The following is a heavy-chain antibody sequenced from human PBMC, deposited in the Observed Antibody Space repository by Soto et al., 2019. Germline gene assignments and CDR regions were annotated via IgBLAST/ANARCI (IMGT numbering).Heavy chain of an antibody. Sequence: VASVKVSCKASGYTFTSYGISWVRQAPGQGLEWMGWISAYNGNTNYAQKLQGRVTVTTDTSTSTAYMELRSLRSDDTAVYYCARDPSSSSFELYYYYYGMDVWGQGTTVTVSS. V-gene: IGHV1-18*01. D-gene: IGHD6-6*01. CDR3: ARDPSSSSFELYYYYYGMDV. CDR2: ISAYNGNT. CDR1: GYTFTSYG. J-gene: IGHJ6*02.